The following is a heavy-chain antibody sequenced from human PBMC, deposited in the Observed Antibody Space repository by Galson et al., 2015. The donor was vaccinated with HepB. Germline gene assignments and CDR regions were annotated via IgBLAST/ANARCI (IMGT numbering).Heavy chain of an antibody. D-gene: IGHD2-2*01. J-gene: IGHJ3*02. Sequence: SVKVSCKVSGYTLTELSMHWVRQAPGKGLEWMGGFDPEDGETIYAQKFQGRVTTTEDTSTDTAYMELSSLRSEDTAVYYCATRYCSSTSCYPHAFDIWGQGTMVTVSS. CDR2: FDPEDGET. V-gene: IGHV1-24*01. CDR1: GYTLTELS. CDR3: ATRYCSSTSCYPHAFDI.